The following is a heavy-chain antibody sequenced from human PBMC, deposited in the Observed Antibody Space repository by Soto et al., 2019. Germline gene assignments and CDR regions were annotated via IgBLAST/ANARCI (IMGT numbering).Heavy chain of an antibody. V-gene: IGHV4-4*02. Sequence: QVQLQESGPRLVKPSESLSLTCGVSGGTVASSHWWSWVRQSPGRGLEWIGNVYHTGDTNFNPSLQSRVTFSVEKSNNLFPLGLTSGRAADTAVYFCARKIVTAGGNNSSAPWGPGTLVTVSS. J-gene: IGHJ5*02. D-gene: IGHD2-21*02. CDR3: ARKIVTAGGNNSSAP. CDR2: VYHTGDT. CDR1: GGTVASSHW.